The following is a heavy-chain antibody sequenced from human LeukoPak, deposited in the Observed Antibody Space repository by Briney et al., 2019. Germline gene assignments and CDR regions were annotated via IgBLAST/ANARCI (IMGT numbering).Heavy chain of an antibody. CDR1: GYTFTSYY. V-gene: IGHV1-46*01. Sequence: GASVKVSCKASGYTFTSYYMHWVRQAPGQGLEWMGIINPSGGSTSYAQKSQARVTMTRDTSTSTVYMELSSLRSEDTAVYYCARDLGPSQYYYDSSGYYAFDIWGQGTMVTVSS. J-gene: IGHJ3*02. CDR3: ARDLGPSQYYYDSSGYYAFDI. CDR2: INPSGGST. D-gene: IGHD3-22*01.